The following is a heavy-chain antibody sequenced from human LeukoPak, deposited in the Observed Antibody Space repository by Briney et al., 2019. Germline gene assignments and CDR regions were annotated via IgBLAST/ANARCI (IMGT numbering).Heavy chain of an antibody. Sequence: PGGSLRLSCAASGFTFSNAWMSWVRQAPGKGLEWVGRIKSKTDGGTTDYAAPVKGRFTISRDDSKNTLYLQMNSLKTEDTAVYYCAKMRPEIVVVAEIDYWGQGTLVTVSS. D-gene: IGHD2-15*01. CDR2: IKSKTDGGTT. V-gene: IGHV3-15*01. CDR1: GFTFSNAW. J-gene: IGHJ4*02. CDR3: AKMRPEIVVVAEIDY.